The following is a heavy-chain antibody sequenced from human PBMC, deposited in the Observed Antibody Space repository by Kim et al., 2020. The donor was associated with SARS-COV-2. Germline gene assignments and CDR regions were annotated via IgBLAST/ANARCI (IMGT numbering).Heavy chain of an antibody. CDR1: GFSFGDYG. CDR2: IRKKAYGGTT. CDR3: SRDYGMDV. V-gene: IGHV3-49*04. Sequence: GGSLRLSCTTSGFSFGDYGMTWVRQAPGKGLEWVGFIRKKAYGGTTEYAASVKGRFAISRDDFKSIAYLQIDSLKTEDTALYFCSRDYGMDVCGQGTTVTVSS. J-gene: IGHJ6*02.